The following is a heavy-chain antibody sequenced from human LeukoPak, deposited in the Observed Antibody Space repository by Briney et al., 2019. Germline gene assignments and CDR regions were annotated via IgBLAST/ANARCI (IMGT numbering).Heavy chain of an antibody. J-gene: IGHJ6*02. CDR2: MNPNSGNT. V-gene: IGHV1-8*01. CDR3: ARSWELRYGMDV. Sequence: ASVTVSCKASGYTFTSYDINWVRQAPGQGLEWMGWMNPNSGNTAYAQKFQGRVTITRNTSISTAYMELSSLRSEDTAVYYCARSWELRYGMDVWGQGTTVTVSS. D-gene: IGHD1-26*01. CDR1: GYTFTSYD.